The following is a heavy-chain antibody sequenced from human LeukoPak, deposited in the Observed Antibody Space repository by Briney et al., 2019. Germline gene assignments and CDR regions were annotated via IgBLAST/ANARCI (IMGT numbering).Heavy chain of an antibody. CDR1: GXSISSSSYY. CDR3: ARHVRGAYCSGGSCFNWFDP. D-gene: IGHD2-15*01. J-gene: IGHJ5*02. CDR2: IYYSGST. V-gene: IGHV4-39*01. Sequence: PSETLSLTCTVSGXSISSSSYYWGWIRQPPGKGQEWIGSIYYSGSTYYNPSLKSRVTISVDTSKNQFSLKLSSVTAADTAVYYCARHVRGAYCSGGSCFNWFDPWGQGALVTVSS.